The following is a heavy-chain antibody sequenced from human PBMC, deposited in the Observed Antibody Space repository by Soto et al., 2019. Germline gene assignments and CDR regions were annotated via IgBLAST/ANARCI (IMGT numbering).Heavy chain of an antibody. J-gene: IGHJ5*02. CDR3: ARQQLVKTNNWLDP. Sequence: ASVKVSCKASGYTFTSYGISWVRQAPGQGLEWMGWISAYNGNTNYAQKLQGRVTMTTDTSTSTAYMELRSLRSDDTAVYYCARQQLVKTNNWLDPWGPGTLVTVSS. V-gene: IGHV1-18*01. CDR2: ISAYNGNT. D-gene: IGHD6-13*01. CDR1: GYTFTSYG.